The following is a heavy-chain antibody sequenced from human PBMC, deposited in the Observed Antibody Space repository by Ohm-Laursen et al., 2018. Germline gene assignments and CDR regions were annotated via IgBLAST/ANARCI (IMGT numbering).Heavy chain of an antibody. CDR2: IRHSGGT. CDR3: ARSGYCSSTSCYQPKDA. V-gene: IGHV4-34*01. D-gene: IGHD2-2*01. J-gene: IGHJ4*02. CDR1: GASFSGSD. Sequence: SETLSLTCAVSGASFSGSDWSWIRQSPGKGLEWLGEIRHSGGTNYNPSLKSRVTISADTSKNQISLKMSSVTAADTAVYYCARSGYCSSTSCYQPKDAWGQGTLVTVSS.